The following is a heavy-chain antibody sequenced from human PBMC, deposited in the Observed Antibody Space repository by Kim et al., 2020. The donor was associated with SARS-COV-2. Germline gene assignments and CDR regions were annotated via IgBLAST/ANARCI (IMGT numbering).Heavy chain of an antibody. Sequence: GGSLRLSCAASGFTFSSYSMNWVRQAPGKGLEWVSSISSSSSYIYYADSVKGRFTISRDNAKNSLYLQMNSLRAEDTAVYYCARDYYDSSGYPTHFDYWGQGTLVTVSS. J-gene: IGHJ4*02. CDR2: ISSSSSYI. V-gene: IGHV3-21*01. CDR3: ARDYYDSSGYPTHFDY. CDR1: GFTFSSYS. D-gene: IGHD3-22*01.